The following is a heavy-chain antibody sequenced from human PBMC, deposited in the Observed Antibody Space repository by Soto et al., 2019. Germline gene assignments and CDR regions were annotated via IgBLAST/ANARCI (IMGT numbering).Heavy chain of an antibody. CDR2: VCGSGTKT. CDR1: GFTFSSYA. V-gene: IGHV3-23*01. J-gene: IGHJ5*01. Sequence: EVQLLESGGGLVQPGGSLRLSCVASGFTFSSYAMTWVRQAPGKGLEWVSVVCGSGTKTFYADSVKGRFIISRDNSKNTLYLQMNSLRAEDTAVYYCAKDRVTTVTTFHHWFDSWGQGTLVTVSS. D-gene: IGHD4-17*01. CDR3: AKDRVTTVTTFHHWFDS.